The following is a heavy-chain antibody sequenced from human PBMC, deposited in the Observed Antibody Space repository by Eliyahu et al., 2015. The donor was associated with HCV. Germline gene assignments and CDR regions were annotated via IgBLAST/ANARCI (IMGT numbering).Heavy chain of an antibody. Sequence: EVQLVESGGGFVQPGGSLRLSCAASGFTFSSYWMSWVRQAPGKGLEWVANIKQDGSEKYYVDSVKGRFTISRDNAKNSLYLQMNSLRAEDTAVYYCARGYSNLGRGMDVWGQGTTVTVSS. CDR2: IKQDGSEK. CDR1: GFTFSSYW. CDR3: ARGYSNLGRGMDV. J-gene: IGHJ6*02. D-gene: IGHD4-11*01. V-gene: IGHV3-7*01.